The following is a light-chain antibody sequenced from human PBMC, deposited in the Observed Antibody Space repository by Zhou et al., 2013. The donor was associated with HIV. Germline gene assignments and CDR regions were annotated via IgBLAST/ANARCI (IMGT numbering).Light chain of an antibody. CDR2: GAS. V-gene: IGKV3-15*01. J-gene: IGKJ3*01. Sequence: EFVLTQSPGTLSLSPGERATLSCRASQSISSNLVWYQQKPGQAPRLLIYGASTRATGVPARFSGSGSGTEFTLTISSLQSEDFAVYHCQQYNQWLTFGPGTKVEIK. CDR3: QQYNQWLT. CDR1: QSISSN.